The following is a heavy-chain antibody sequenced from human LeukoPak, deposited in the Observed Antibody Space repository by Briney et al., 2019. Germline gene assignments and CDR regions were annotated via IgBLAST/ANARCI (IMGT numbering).Heavy chain of an antibody. V-gene: IGHV1-2*02. D-gene: IGHD3-3*01. CDR1: GYTFTGYY. Sequence: ASVKVSCKASGYTFTGYYMHWVRQAPGQGLEWMGWINPNSGGTNYAQKFQGRVTMTRDTSISTAYMELSRLRSDDTAVYYCAKAFWSGYYRSSNWDYWGQGTLVTVSS. CDR3: AKAFWSGYYRSSNWDY. CDR2: INPNSGGT. J-gene: IGHJ4*02.